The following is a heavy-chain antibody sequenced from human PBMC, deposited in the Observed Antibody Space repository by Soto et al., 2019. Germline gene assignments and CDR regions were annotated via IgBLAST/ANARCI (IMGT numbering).Heavy chain of an antibody. D-gene: IGHD1-1*01. V-gene: IGHV1-18*01. J-gene: IGHJ4*02. CDR1: GYTFTSYG. Sequence: QVHLVQSGAEVKKPGASVKVSCKSSGYTFTSYGITWVRQAPGQGLEWMRWISAHNGNTDYAQKLQGRVIVTRDTSTSTAYMELRSLRSADTAVYYCARGRYGDYWGQGAVVTVSS. CDR2: ISAHNGNT. CDR3: ARGRYGDY.